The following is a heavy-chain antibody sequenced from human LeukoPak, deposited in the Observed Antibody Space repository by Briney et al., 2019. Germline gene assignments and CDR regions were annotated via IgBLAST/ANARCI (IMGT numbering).Heavy chain of an antibody. CDR1: GYTFTGYY. D-gene: IGHD3-3*01. Sequence: GASVKVSCKASGYTFTGYYMHWVRQAPGQGLEWMGWINPNSGVTNYAQKFQGRVTMTRGTSISTAYMELSRLRSDDTAVYYCARYDFWSPTAFDIWGQGTMVIVSS. V-gene: IGHV1-2*02. J-gene: IGHJ3*02. CDR3: ARYDFWSPTAFDI. CDR2: INPNSGVT.